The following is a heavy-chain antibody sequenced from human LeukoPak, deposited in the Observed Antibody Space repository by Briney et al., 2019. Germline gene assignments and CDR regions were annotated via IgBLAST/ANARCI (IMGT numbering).Heavy chain of an antibody. J-gene: IGHJ3*02. CDR1: GFTFSSYA. D-gene: IGHD3-10*01. V-gene: IGHV3-23*01. Sequence: GGSLRLSCAASGFTFSSYAMSWVRQAPGKGLEWVSAISGSGGSTYYADSVKGRFTISRDNSKNTLYLQMNSLRAEDTAVYHCAKDRGVEDDAFDIWGQGTMVTVSS. CDR3: AKDRGVEDDAFDI. CDR2: ISGSGGST.